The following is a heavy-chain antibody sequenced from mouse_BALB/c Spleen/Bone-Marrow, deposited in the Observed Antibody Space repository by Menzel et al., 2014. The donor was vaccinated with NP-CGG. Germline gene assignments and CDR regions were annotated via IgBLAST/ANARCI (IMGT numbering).Heavy chain of an antibody. Sequence: EVKLVESGPGLVKPSPSLSLPCSVTGDSITSGYYWNWIRQFPENQLEWMGYISYDGSNNYNPSLKNRISITRDTSKNQFFLKLNSVTTEDTATYYCASDQLRFDYWGQGTTLTVSS. V-gene: IGHV3-6*02. CDR1: GDSITSGYY. CDR3: ASDQLRFDY. D-gene: IGHD1-1*01. CDR2: ISYDGSN. J-gene: IGHJ2*01.